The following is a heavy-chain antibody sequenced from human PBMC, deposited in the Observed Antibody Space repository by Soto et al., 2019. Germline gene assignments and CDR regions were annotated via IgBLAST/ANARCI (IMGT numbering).Heavy chain of an antibody. Sequence: SETLSLTCTVSGGSISSYYWSWIRQPPGKGLEWIGYIYYSGSTNYNPSLKSRVTISVDTSKNQFSLKLSSVTAADTAVYYCARGVQGDFWSGYLYYYYGMDVWGQGTTVTVSS. V-gene: IGHV4-59*01. J-gene: IGHJ6*02. CDR2: IYYSGST. CDR1: GGSISSYY. CDR3: ARGVQGDFWSGYLYYYYGMDV. D-gene: IGHD3-3*01.